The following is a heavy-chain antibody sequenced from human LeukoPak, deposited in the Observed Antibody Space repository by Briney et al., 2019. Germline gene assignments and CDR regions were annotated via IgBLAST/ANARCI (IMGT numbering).Heavy chain of an antibody. D-gene: IGHD3-10*01. J-gene: IGHJ5*02. Sequence: SETLSLTCTVSGGSIRSSYYYWGWIRQPPGRGLEWIGSIYDSGSTYYNPSLKSRVTISVDTSKNQFSLKLNSVTAADTAVYYCGRHYGPWGQGTLVTVSS. CDR1: GGSIRSSYYY. CDR3: GRHYGP. V-gene: IGHV4-39*01. CDR2: IYDSGST.